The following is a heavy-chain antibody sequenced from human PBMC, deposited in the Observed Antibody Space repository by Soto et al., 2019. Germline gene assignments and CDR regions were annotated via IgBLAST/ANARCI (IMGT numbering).Heavy chain of an antibody. J-gene: IGHJ6*02. Sequence: QVQLVQSGAEVKNPGASVKVSCKASGYTFTSYYINWVRQATGQGLEWMGWMNPNSGNTGYAQKFQGRVTMTRNTSISTAYIELSSLRSEGTAVYYWAISSIAARPHYYYGMDVWGQGTTVTVSS. CDR3: AISSIAARPHYYYGMDV. CDR2: MNPNSGNT. CDR1: GYTFTSYY. V-gene: IGHV1-8*01. D-gene: IGHD6-6*01.